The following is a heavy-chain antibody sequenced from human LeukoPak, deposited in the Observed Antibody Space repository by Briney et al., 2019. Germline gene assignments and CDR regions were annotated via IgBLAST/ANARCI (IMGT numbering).Heavy chain of an antibody. CDR2: IYYTGST. Sequence: SETLSLTCIVSGGSISGYFWTWIRQPAGKGLEWIGYIYYTGSTIYNPSLRSRVTVSVDTSKNHFSLSLSSVTAADTAVYYCARHKVDWDYFDYWGQGTLVTVSS. CDR3: ARHKVDWDYFDY. CDR1: GGSISGYF. J-gene: IGHJ4*02. D-gene: IGHD3-9*01. V-gene: IGHV4-59*08.